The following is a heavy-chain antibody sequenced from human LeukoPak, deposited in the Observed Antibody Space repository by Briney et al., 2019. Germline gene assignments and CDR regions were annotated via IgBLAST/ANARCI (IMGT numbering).Heavy chain of an antibody. J-gene: IGHJ4*02. CDR1: GFDLNTYE. CDR3: ARGVEPLAANTLAY. D-gene: IGHD1-14*01. Sequence: GGSLRPSCVASGFDLNTYEMNWVRQAPGKGLEWIADITISGHTKNYADSVKGRFTISRDNAGTSLYLQMNSLRVEDTGVYYCARGVEPLAANTLAYWGQGTLVTVSS. CDR2: ITISGHTK. V-gene: IGHV3-48*03.